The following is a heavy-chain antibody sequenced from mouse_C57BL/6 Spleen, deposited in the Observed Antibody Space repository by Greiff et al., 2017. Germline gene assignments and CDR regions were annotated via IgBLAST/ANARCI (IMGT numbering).Heavy chain of an antibody. D-gene: IGHD2-4*01. J-gene: IGHJ3*01. CDR3: ARGGLYDYSFAY. CDR2: IHPNSGST. V-gene: IGHV1-64*01. Sequence: QVQLQQPGAELVKPGASVKLSCKASGYTFTSYWMHWVKQRPGQGLEWIGMIHPNSGSTNYNEKFKSKATLTVDKSSSTAYMQLSSLTSEDSAVYYCARGGLYDYSFAYWGQGTLLTVSA. CDR1: GYTFTSYW.